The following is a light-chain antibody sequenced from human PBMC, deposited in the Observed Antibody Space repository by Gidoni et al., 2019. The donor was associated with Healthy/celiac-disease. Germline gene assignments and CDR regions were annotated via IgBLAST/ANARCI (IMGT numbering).Light chain of an antibody. CDR2: GAS. CDR1: PSVSSSY. Sequence: EMVLTQSPGTLSLSPGERATLSCRASPSVSSSYLAWYQQKPGQAPRLLIYGASSRATGIPDRFSGSGSGTDFTLTISRLEPEDVAVYYCQQYGSSLMYTFGQGTKLEIK. J-gene: IGKJ2*01. CDR3: QQYGSSLMYT. V-gene: IGKV3-20*01.